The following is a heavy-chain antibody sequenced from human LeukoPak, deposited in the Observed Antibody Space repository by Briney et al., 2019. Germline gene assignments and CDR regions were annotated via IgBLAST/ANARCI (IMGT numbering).Heavy chain of an antibody. D-gene: IGHD3-3*01. V-gene: IGHV1-2*02. CDR2: INTYSGDT. J-gene: IGHJ3*01. Sequence: ASVKVSCKASGYTFTDLWIQWVRPAPGQGLEWLGWINTYSGDTIYAQKFQGRVTMTRDTSLTTTYMDLSRLTSDDTAVYYCARGAFFHAFDFWGQGTMVIVSS. CDR3: ARGAFFHAFDF. CDR1: GYTFTDLW.